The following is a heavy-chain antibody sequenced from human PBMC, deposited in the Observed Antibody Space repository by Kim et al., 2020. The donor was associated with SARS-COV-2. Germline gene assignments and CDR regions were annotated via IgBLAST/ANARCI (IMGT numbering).Heavy chain of an antibody. Sequence: GESLKISCKGSGYSFTSYWISWVRQMPGKGLEWMGRIDPSDSYTNYSPSFQGHVTISADKSISTAYLQWSSLKASDTAMYYCARHAPDSSGYYLNYYYGMDVWGQGTTVTVSS. CDR3: ARHAPDSSGYYLNYYYGMDV. D-gene: IGHD3-22*01. V-gene: IGHV5-10-1*01. CDR1: GYSFTSYW. J-gene: IGHJ6*02. CDR2: IDPSDSYT.